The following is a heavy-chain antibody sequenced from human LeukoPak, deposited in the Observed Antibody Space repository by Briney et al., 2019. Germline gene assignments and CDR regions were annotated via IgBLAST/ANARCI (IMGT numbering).Heavy chain of an antibody. CDR1: GGSLDPYY. J-gene: IGHJ4*02. CDR2: FFYSGST. CDR3: ARESTGYSSSSRPSDFDY. Sequence: PSETLSLTCSVSGGSLDPYYWSWIRQPPGKGLEWIGYFFYSGSTNYNPSFNSRVIISIDTAKNQFSLKLSSVTAADTAVYYCARESTGYSSSSRPSDFDYWGQGTLVTVSS. V-gene: IGHV4-59*12. D-gene: IGHD6-6*01.